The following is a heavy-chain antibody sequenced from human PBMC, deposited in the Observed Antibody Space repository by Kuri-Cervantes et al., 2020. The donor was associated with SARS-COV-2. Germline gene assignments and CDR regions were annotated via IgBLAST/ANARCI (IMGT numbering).Heavy chain of an antibody. CDR1: GFTFSSYA. CDR2: ISYDGSNK. V-gene: IGHV3-30*04. Sequence: GGSLRLSCAASGFTFSSYAMHWVRQAPGKGLEWVAVISYDGSNKYYADSVKGRFTISRDNSKNTLYLQMNSLRAEDTAVDYCARADGITMIVETRPTDYWGQGTLVTVSS. J-gene: IGHJ4*02. CDR3: ARADGITMIVETRPTDY. D-gene: IGHD3-22*01.